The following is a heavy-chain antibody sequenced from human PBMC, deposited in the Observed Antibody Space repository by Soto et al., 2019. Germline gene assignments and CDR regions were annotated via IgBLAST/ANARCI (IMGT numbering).Heavy chain of an antibody. CDR3: AKDAHCSSTSCYTLGYYYYGMDV. CDR2: ISGSGGST. D-gene: IGHD2-2*02. CDR1: GCTFSSYA. Sequence: XGSLSLSCGASGCTFSSYAMSWVRQAPGNGLEWVSAISGSGGSTYYADSVKGRFTISRDNSKNTLYLQMNSLRAEDTAVYYCAKDAHCSSTSCYTLGYYYYGMDVWGQGTTVTVSS. V-gene: IGHV3-23*01. J-gene: IGHJ6*02.